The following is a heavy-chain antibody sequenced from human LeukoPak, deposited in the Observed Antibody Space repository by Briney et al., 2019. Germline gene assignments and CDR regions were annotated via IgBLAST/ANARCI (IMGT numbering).Heavy chain of an antibody. J-gene: IGHJ4*02. CDR3: AKRGVVIRVILVGFHKEAYYFDS. D-gene: IGHD3-22*01. CDR1: GITLSNYG. V-gene: IGHV3-23*01. Sequence: GVSLRLSCAVSGITLSNYGMSWVRQAPGKGREWVAGISDSGGRTHYADSVKGRFTISRDNPKHTLYLQMNSLRAEDTAVYFCAKRGVVIRVILVGFHKEAYYFDSWGQGALVTVSS. CDR2: ISDSGGRT.